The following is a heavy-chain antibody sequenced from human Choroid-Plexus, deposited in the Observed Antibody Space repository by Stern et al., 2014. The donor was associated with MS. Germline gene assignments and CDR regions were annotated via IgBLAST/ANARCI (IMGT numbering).Heavy chain of an antibody. Sequence: QVQLMQSGGGVVQPGRPLRLSCVASGFTFGSCAMHWVRQAPGKGLEWVAGVSYDRSNKDYADSVKGRFTISRDNSQNTLYMQMSSLRPEDTAVYYCAKDRQYLTYFFDHWGQGSLVTVSS. D-gene: IGHD2/OR15-2a*01. CDR2: VSYDRSNK. V-gene: IGHV3-30*18. CDR1: GFTFGSCA. J-gene: IGHJ5*02. CDR3: AKDRQYLTYFFDH.